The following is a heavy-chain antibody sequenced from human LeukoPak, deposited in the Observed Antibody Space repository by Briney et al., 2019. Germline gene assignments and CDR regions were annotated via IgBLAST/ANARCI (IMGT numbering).Heavy chain of an antibody. CDR2: ISAYNGNT. J-gene: IGHJ4*02. V-gene: IGHV1-18*01. CDR1: GYTFTSYG. CDR3: ARASRCSSTSCYPTGPYYFDY. Sequence: ASVKVSCKASGYTFTSYGISWVRQAPGQGLEWMGWISAYNGNTNYAQKLQGRVTMTTDTSTSTAYMELRSLRPDDTAVYYCARASRCSSTSCYPTGPYYFDYWGQGTLVTVSS. D-gene: IGHD2-2*01.